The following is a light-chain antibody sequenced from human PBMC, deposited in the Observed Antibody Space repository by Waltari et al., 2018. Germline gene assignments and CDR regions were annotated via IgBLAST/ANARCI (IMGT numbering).Light chain of an antibody. Sequence: IVMTQSPDSLTVSLGERATINCKSSQNLLFRSTNKNYLAWYQQKPGQPPKLLFYCASTRESGVPDRFSGSGSGTDFTLTISSLQAEDVAVYYCQQYFSVPETFGQGTKLEIK. CDR1: QNLLFRSTNKNY. CDR3: QQYFSVPET. V-gene: IGKV4-1*01. CDR2: CAS. J-gene: IGKJ2*01.